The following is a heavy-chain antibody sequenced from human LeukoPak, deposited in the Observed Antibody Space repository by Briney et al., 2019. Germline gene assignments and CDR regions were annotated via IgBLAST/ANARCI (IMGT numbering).Heavy chain of an antibody. CDR1: GGSISSGDYN. Sequence: SETLSLTCTVSGGSISSGDYNWSWIRQPPGKGLEWIGYIYYNGNTNYNPSLKSRVTISVDTSKNQFSLKLTSVTAADTAVYYCARGFGGYYSFDYWGQGTLVTVSS. CDR3: ARGFGGYYSFDY. D-gene: IGHD3-3*01. J-gene: IGHJ4*02. CDR2: IYYNGNT. V-gene: IGHV4-61*08.